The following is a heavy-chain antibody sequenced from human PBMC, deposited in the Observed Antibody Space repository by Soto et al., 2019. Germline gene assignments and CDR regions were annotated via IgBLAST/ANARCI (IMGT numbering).Heavy chain of an antibody. J-gene: IGHJ4*02. CDR3: AKDQASGQGSFDS. Sequence: GGSLRLSCAASGFTFNIYGMHWVRQAPDKGLEWVALISYDGSNQYYADSVKGRFTISRDNSKDTLFLQMNSLRADDTAVYYCAKDQASGQGSFDSWGQGTLVTVSS. CDR1: GFTFNIYG. V-gene: IGHV3-30*18. CDR2: ISYDGSNQ.